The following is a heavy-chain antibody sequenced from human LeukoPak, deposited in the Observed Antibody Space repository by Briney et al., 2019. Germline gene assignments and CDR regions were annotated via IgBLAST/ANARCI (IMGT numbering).Heavy chain of an antibody. D-gene: IGHD5-12*01. Sequence: PSETLSLTCAVYGGSFSGYYWSWIRQPPGKGREWIGTIYYSGSTYYNPSLKRRVAISVDTSKNQFSLKLSSVTAADTAVYYCARQASGYSGYLPKYCFDYWGQGTLVTVSS. V-gene: IGHV4-34*01. CDR2: IYYSGST. CDR3: ARQASGYSGYLPKYCFDY. CDR1: GGSFSGYY. J-gene: IGHJ4*02.